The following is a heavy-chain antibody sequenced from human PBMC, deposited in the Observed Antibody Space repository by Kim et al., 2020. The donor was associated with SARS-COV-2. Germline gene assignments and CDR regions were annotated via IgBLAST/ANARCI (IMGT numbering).Heavy chain of an antibody. CDR2: IWYDGSNK. V-gene: IGHV3-33*01. Sequence: GGSLRLSCAASGFTFSSYGMHWVRQAPGKGLEWVAVIWYDGSNKYYADSVKRRFTISRDNSKNTLYLQMNSLRAEDTAVYYCARSYGSGSYRNYYGMDVWGQGTRVTVSS. J-gene: IGHJ6*02. CDR3: ARSYGSGSYRNYYGMDV. CDR1: GFTFSSYG. D-gene: IGHD3-10*01.